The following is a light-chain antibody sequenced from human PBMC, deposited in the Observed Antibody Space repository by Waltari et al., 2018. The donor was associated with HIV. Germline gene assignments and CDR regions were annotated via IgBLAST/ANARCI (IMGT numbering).Light chain of an antibody. CDR2: VGS. CDR1: KSIRSY. J-gene: IGKJ1*01. CDR3: QQGYSNSGT. Sequence: DIQMTQSPSSLSASVADRVTLTCRANKSIRSYVKWYQQKSGKAPKLLIYVGSSWQSGVPARFSGSGSGTEYTLTISSLQPEDVGTYYCQQGYSNSGTFGQGTTVEIK. V-gene: IGKV1-39*01.